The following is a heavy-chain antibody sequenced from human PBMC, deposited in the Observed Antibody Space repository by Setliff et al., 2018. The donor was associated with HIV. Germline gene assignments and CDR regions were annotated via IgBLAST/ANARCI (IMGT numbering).Heavy chain of an antibody. J-gene: IGHJ4*02. Sequence: PSETLSLTCNVSGDSINTTPYYWTWIRQPPGKGLEWIGEINHSGSTNYSPSLKSRVTISVDASRNQFSLRLSSVTAADTAVYYCAAWGPRYSYAPYFFDSWGQGTLVTVSS. CDR2: INHSGST. CDR1: GDSINTTPYY. V-gene: IGHV4-39*07. D-gene: IGHD5-18*01. CDR3: AAWGPRYSYAPYFFDS.